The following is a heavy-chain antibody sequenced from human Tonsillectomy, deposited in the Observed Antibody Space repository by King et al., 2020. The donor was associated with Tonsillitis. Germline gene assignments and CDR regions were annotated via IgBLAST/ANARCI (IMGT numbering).Heavy chain of an antibody. CDR2: IYYSGST. CDR1: GGSISSSSYY. J-gene: IGHJ6*02. Sequence: QLQESGPGLVKPSETLSLTCIVSGGSISSSSYYWGWIRQPPGKGLEWIGTIYYSGSTYYNPSLKSRVTISVDTSKKQFSLKLRSVTAADTAVYYCARDLSNVILTGFYGMDVWGQGTTVTVSS. D-gene: IGHD3-9*01. V-gene: IGHV4-39*07. CDR3: ARDLSNVILTGFYGMDV.